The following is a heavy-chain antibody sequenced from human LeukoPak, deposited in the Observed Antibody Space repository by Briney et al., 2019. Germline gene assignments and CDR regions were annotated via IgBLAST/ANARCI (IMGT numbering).Heavy chain of an antibody. J-gene: IGHJ6*02. D-gene: IGHD6-19*01. V-gene: IGHV6-1*01. CDR2: TYYRSKWYN. Sequence: LSQTLSLACGISGDSVSSDSAGWNWIRQSPSRGLEWLGKTYYRSKWYNDYAVSVKSRITINPDTSKNQFSLQLNSVTPEDAAVYYCARSDQWLGSSYGMDVWGQGTTVTVSS. CDR3: ARSDQWLGSSYGMDV. CDR1: GDSVSSDSAG.